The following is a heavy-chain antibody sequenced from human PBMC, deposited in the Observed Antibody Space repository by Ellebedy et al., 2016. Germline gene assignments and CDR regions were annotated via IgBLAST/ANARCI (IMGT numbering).Heavy chain of an antibody. V-gene: IGHV3-7*01. Sequence: GGSLRLXXAASGFTFSSYWMSWVRQAPGKGLEWVASIQYDGSEENYVDSVKGRFSFSRDNAKNSLYLQMNSLRADDTAVYYCARNTGGYDGMIDYWGQGDLVTVSS. D-gene: IGHD5-12*01. CDR2: IQYDGSEE. CDR1: GFTFSSYW. CDR3: ARNTGGYDGMIDY. J-gene: IGHJ4*02.